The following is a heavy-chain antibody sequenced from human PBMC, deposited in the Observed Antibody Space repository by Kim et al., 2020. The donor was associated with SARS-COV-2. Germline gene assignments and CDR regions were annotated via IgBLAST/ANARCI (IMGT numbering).Heavy chain of an antibody. CDR2: INAGNGNT. CDR3: ARDPKHDFWRVYGMDV. Sequence: ASVKVSCKASGYTFTSYAMHWVRQAPGQRLEWMGWINAGNGNTKYSQKFQGRVTITRDTSASTAYMELSSLRSEDTAVYYCARDPKHDFWRVYGMDVWGQGTTVTVSS. D-gene: IGHD3-3*01. CDR1: GYTFTSYA. V-gene: IGHV1-3*01. J-gene: IGHJ6*02.